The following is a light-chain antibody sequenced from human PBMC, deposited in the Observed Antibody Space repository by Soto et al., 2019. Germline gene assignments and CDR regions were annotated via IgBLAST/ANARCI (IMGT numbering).Light chain of an antibody. CDR2: HTD. CDR3: ETWDRSRNGGA. CDR1: SSNIGNNF. Sequence: QSVLTQPPSVSAAPGQRVTISCSGSSSNIGNNFVSWYQQFPGKAPKLLIFHTDKRPSGIPDRFSGSKSGTSATLGITGLQTGDGADYYCETWDRSRNGGAFGGGPKLPAL. J-gene: IGLJ2*01. V-gene: IGLV1-51*01.